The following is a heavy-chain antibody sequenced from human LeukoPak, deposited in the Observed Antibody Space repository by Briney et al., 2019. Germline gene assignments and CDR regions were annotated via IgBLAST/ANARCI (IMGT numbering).Heavy chain of an antibody. V-gene: IGHV3-23*01. CDR3: AKDQDANYFDY. CDR1: EFTFSSYA. Sequence: GGSLRLPCAASEFTFSSYAMNWVRQAPGKGLEWVSAISASGGSTYYADSVKGRFSISRDNSKNTLYLQMNSLRAEDTAVYYCAKDQDANYFDYWGQGTLVTVSS. J-gene: IGHJ4*02. CDR2: ISASGGST. D-gene: IGHD2-8*01.